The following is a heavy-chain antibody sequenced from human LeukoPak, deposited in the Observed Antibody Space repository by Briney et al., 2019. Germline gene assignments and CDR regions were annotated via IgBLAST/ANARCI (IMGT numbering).Heavy chain of an antibody. D-gene: IGHD3-22*01. J-gene: IGHJ4*02. Sequence: ASVKVSCTASGYTFTGYYMHWVRQAPGQGLEWMGWINPNSGGTNYAQKFQGRVTMTRDTSISTAYMELSRLRSDDTAVYYCARVNPTDSSGSYGSFDYWGQGTLVTVSS. CDR2: INPNSGGT. CDR1: GYTFTGYY. V-gene: IGHV1-2*02. CDR3: ARVNPTDSSGSYGSFDY.